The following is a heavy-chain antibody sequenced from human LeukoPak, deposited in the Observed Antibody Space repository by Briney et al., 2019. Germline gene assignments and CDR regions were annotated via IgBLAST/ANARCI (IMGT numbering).Heavy chain of an antibody. V-gene: IGHV4-39*07. J-gene: IGHJ4*02. CDR1: GGSISSSSYY. Sequence: SETLSLTCTVSGGSISSSSYYWGWIRQPPGKGLEWIGSIYSSGSTYYNPSLKSRVTISMDTSKNQFSLKLNSVTAADTAYYYCAAAGGISRLGYWGRGTLATVSS. D-gene: IGHD6-25*01. CDR3: AAAGGISRLGY. CDR2: IYSSGST.